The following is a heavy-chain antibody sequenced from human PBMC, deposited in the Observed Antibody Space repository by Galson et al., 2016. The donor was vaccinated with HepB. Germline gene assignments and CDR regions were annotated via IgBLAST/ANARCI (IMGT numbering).Heavy chain of an antibody. J-gene: IGHJ6*02. CDR2: INHSGSS. CDR1: GGSFSGYY. V-gene: IGHV4-34*01. Sequence: TLSLTCAVYGGSFSGYYWSWIRQPPGKGLEWIGKINHSGSSNYNPSLKSRVTISVDTSKSQFSLELTSVTAADTAGYYCERGKSVRVVGYYYYYGMDVWGQGTTVTVS. CDR3: ERGKSVRVVGYYYYYGMDV. D-gene: IGHD3-10*02.